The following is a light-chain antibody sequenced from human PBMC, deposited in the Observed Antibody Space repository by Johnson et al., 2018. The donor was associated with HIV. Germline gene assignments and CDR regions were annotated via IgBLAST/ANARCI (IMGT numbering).Light chain of an antibody. Sequence: QSVLTQPPSVSAAPGQKVTISCSGSSSNIGNNYVSWYQQLPGTAPKLLIYANTKRPSGIPDRFSGSKSGTSATLGITGLQTGDEAEYYCGTWDNSLSAGPFGAGTKVTVL. CDR3: GTWDNSLSAGP. J-gene: IGLJ1*01. CDR1: SSNIGNNY. CDR2: ANT. V-gene: IGLV1-51*01.